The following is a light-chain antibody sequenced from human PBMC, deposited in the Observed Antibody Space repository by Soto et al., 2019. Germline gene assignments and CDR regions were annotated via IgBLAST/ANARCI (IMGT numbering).Light chain of an antibody. CDR1: SSDVGGYNY. V-gene: IGLV2-14*01. Sequence: QSVLTQPASVSGSPGQSITISCTGTSSDVGGYNYVSWYQQHPGKAPKLMIYDVSSRPSGVPNRFSGSKSGNTASLTISGLQGEDEADYYCSSYASSSTLVFGTGTKLTVL. J-gene: IGLJ1*01. CDR2: DVS. CDR3: SSYASSSTLV.